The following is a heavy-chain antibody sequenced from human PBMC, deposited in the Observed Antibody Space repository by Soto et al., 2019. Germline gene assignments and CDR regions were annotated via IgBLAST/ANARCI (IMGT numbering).Heavy chain of an antibody. CDR2: ISGSGSST. CDR1: GFTFSSYA. V-gene: IGHV3-23*01. Sequence: EVQLLESGGDLVQPGGSLRLSCAASGFTFSSYAMTWVRQAPGKGLEWVSAISGSGSSTYYTDSVKGRVTISRDNSNNTLHLQKNSLRAEDTAVYYCAKDSPYSASYEEDAFVFWSQGTLVAFSS. CDR3: AKDSPYSASYEEDAFVF. J-gene: IGHJ3*01. D-gene: IGHD1-26*01.